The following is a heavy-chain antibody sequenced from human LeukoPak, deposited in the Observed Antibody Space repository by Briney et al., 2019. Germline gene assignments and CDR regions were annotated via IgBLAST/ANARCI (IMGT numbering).Heavy chain of an antibody. CDR2: ISAYNGNT. CDR1: GYTFTSYG. Sequence: GASVKVSCKASGYTFTSYGISWVRQAPGQGLEWMGWISAYNGNTNYAQKLQGRVTMTTDTSTSTAYMELRSLRSDDTAVYYCARGRTSLTGTTFFDYWGQGTLVTVSS. CDR3: ARGRTSLTGTTFFDY. D-gene: IGHD1-20*01. J-gene: IGHJ4*02. V-gene: IGHV1-18*01.